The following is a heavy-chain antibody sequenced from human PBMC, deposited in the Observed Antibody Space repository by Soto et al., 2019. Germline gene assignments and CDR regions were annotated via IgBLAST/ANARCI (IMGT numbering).Heavy chain of an antibody. V-gene: IGHV3-30*18. CDR1: GFTFSSYG. CDR2: ISYDGSNK. Sequence: QVQLVESGGGVVQPGRSLRLSCAASGFTFSSYGMHWVRQAPGKGLEWVAVISYDGSNKYYADSVKGRFTISRDNSKNTLYLQMNSLRAEHTAVYYCAKETERYSSGWYLSYFDYWGQGTLVTVSS. J-gene: IGHJ4*02. CDR3: AKETERYSSGWYLSYFDY. D-gene: IGHD6-19*01.